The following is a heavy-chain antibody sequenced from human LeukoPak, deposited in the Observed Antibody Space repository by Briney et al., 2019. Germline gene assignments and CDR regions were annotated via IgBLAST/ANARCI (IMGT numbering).Heavy chain of an antibody. D-gene: IGHD6-13*01. CDR2: IKQDGSEK. J-gene: IGHJ4*02. CDR1: GFTFSSYG. Sequence: GGSLRLSCAASGFTFSSYGMHWVRQAPGKGLEWVANIKQDGSEKHYVDSVKGRFTISRDNAKNSLYLQMNSLRAEDTAVYYCAREAAAVDFDYWGQGTLVTVSS. V-gene: IGHV3-7*03. CDR3: AREAAAVDFDY.